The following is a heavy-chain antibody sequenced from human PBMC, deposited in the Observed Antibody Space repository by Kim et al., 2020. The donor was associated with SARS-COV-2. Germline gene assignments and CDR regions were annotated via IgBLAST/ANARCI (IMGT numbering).Heavy chain of an antibody. D-gene: IGHD3-22*01. J-gene: IGHJ6*02. Sequence: SVEGRFTISRDNAKHSLYLQMNSLRAEDTAVYYCASSDSSGYYYYYGMDVWGQGTTVTVSS. V-gene: IGHV3-11*06. CDR3: ASSDSSGYYYYYGMDV.